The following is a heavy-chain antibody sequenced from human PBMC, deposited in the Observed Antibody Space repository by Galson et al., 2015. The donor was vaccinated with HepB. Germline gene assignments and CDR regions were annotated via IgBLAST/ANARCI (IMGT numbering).Heavy chain of an antibody. J-gene: IGHJ4*02. D-gene: IGHD3-10*01. CDR3: AKDWDYYGSGIVDY. CDR2: ISGSGGST. Sequence: SLRLSCAASGFTFSSYAMSWVRQAPGKGLEWVSAISGSGGSTYYADSVKGRFTTSRDNSKNTLYLQMNSLRAEDTAVYYCAKDWDYYGSGIVDYWGQGTLVTVSS. V-gene: IGHV3-23*01. CDR1: GFTFSSYA.